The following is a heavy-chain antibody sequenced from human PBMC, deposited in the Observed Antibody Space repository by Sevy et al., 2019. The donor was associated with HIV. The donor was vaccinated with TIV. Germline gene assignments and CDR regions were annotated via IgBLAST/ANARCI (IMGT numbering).Heavy chain of an antibody. CDR3: ARVDGDKDY. CDR2: ISAYNGNT. V-gene: IGHV1-18*04. D-gene: IGHD3-10*01. J-gene: IGHJ4*02. Sequence: ASVKVSCKTSGYTFTNYGISWVRQAPGQGLEWMGWISAYNGNTNYPQNLQGRVTMTTDTSTSTAYMELRRLRSDDTAVYCGARVDGDKDYWGQGTLVTVSS. CDR1: GYTFTNYG.